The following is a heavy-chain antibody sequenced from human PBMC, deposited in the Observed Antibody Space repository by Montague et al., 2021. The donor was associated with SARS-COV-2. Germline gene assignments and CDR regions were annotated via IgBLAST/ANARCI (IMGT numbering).Heavy chain of an antibody. D-gene: IGHD6-13*01. J-gene: IGHJ4*02. Sequence: SETRSLTCTVSGYSISSGYYWGWIRQSPGRGLEWIGGYLFHIDTADYDASLRSRVTISVDTSKNQFSLKLTSVTAADTAVYYCTRGIDSYKTGYWGQGIQVTVSS. CDR2: LFHIDTA. CDR3: TRGIDSYKTGY. V-gene: IGHV4-38-2*02. CDR1: GYSISSGYY.